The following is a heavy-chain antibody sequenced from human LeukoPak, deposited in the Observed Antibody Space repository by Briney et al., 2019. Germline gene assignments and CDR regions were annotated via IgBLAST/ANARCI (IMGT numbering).Heavy chain of an antibody. CDR2: IRSKAYGGTT. Sequence: GGSLRLSCTASGFTFGDYAMGWFRQAPGKGLEWVGFIRSKAYGGTTEYAASVKGRFTISRDDSKSIAYLQMNSLKTEDTAEYYCTRDPVRGLLWFGESFDYWGQGTLVTVSS. V-gene: IGHV3-49*03. J-gene: IGHJ4*02. CDR1: GFTFGDYA. D-gene: IGHD3-10*01. CDR3: TRDPVRGLLWFGESFDY.